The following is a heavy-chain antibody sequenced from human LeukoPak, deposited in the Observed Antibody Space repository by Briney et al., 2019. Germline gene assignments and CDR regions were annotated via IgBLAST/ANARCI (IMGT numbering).Heavy chain of an antibody. J-gene: IGHJ4*02. CDR1: GYTFTGYY. CDR2: IDPNSGGT. D-gene: IGHD1-1*01. CDR3: ARQGRDWNDVSDY. Sequence: GASVKVSCKASGYTFTGYYMHWVRQAPGQGLERMGRIDPNSGGTNYAQKFQGRVTMTRDTSISTAYMELSRLRSDDTAVYYCARQGRDWNDVSDYWGQGTLVTVSS. V-gene: IGHV1-2*06.